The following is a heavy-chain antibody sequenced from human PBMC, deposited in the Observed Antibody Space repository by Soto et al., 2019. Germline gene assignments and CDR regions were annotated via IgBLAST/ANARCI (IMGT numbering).Heavy chain of an antibody. D-gene: IGHD3-22*01. CDR2: IIPIFGTA. Sequence: GASVKVSCKASGGTFSSYAISWVRQAPGQGLEWMGGIIPIFGTANYAQKFQGRVTITADKSTSTAYMELSSLRSEDTAVYYCASGTQYYYDSSGYYYRWFDPWGQGTLVTVSS. V-gene: IGHV1-69*06. CDR3: ASGTQYYYDSSGYYYRWFDP. J-gene: IGHJ5*02. CDR1: GGTFSSYA.